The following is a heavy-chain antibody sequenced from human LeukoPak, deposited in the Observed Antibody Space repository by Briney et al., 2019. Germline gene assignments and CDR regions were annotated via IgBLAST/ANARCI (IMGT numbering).Heavy chain of an antibody. Sequence: ASVKVSCKASGYTFTRYYMHWVRQAPGQGLEWMGLVNPSGGSTGYAQKFQGRVTMTRATSTSTVYMELSSLRSEDTAVYYCATQRGYSYGSSYYYYYGMDVWGQGTTVTVSS. CDR2: VNPSGGST. J-gene: IGHJ6*02. CDR1: GYTFTRYY. CDR3: ATQRGYSYGSSYYYYYGMDV. V-gene: IGHV1-46*01. D-gene: IGHD5-18*01.